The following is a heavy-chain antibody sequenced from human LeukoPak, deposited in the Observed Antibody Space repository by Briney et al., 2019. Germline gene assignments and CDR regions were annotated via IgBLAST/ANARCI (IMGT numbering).Heavy chain of an antibody. CDR1: GFTVSSNY. D-gene: IGHD6-6*01. CDR2: IYSGGST. CDR3: ARGGISSSPFKVLYYFDY. V-gene: IGHV3-66*02. J-gene: IGHJ4*02. Sequence: GGSLRLSCAASGFTVSSNYMSWVRQAPGKGLEWVSVIYSGGSTYYADSGKGRFTISRDNSKNTLYLQMNSLRAEDTAVYYCARGGISSSPFKVLYYFDYWGQGTLVTVSS.